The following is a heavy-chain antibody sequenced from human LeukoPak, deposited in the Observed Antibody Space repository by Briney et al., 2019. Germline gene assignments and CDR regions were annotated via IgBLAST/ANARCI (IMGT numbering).Heavy chain of an antibody. Sequence: SGGSLRLACAASGFTFSTYAMSWVRQAPGKGLQWVSAISGSGGSTYYADSVKGRFTISRDNSKNTLSLQMNSLRAEDTAVYYCAKDTTWIQLWLNWGQGTLVTVSS. V-gene: IGHV3-23*01. CDR1: GFTFSTYA. CDR3: AKDTTWIQLWLN. J-gene: IGHJ4*02. D-gene: IGHD5-18*01. CDR2: ISGSGGST.